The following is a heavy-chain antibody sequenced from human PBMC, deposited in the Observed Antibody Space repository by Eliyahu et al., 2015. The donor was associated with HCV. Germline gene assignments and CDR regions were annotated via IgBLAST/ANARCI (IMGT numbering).Heavy chain of an antibody. CDR2: INPNSGGT. CDR1: GYTFTGYY. J-gene: IGHJ6*02. D-gene: IGHD3-3*01. V-gene: IGHV1-2*02. Sequence: QVQLVQSGAEVKKPGASVKVSCKASGYTFTGYYMHWVRQAPGQGLEWMGWINPNSGGTNYAQKFQGRVTMTRDTSISTAYMELSRLRSDDTAVYYCARDRGGVIFGVVTHYGMDVWGQGTTVTVSS. CDR3: ARDRGGVIFGVVTHYGMDV.